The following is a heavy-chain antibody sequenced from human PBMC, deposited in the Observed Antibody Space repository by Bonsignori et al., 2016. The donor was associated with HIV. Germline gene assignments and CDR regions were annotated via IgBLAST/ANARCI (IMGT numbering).Heavy chain of an antibody. D-gene: IGHD6-19*01. Sequence: WIRQPPGKGLEWVSVIYSGGSSTYYADSVKGRFTISRDNSKNTLYLQMNSLRAEDTAVYYCAKDPIAVADHDAFDIWGQGTMVTVSS. CDR3: AKDPIAVADHDAFDI. CDR2: IYSGGSST. V-gene: IGHV3-23*03. J-gene: IGHJ3*02.